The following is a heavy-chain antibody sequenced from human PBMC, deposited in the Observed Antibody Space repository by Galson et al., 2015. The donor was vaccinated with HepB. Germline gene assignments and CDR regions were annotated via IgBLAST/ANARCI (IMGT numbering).Heavy chain of an antibody. CDR2: ISGSGGST. J-gene: IGHJ4*02. CDR3: AKYTLGYCSGGSCRGLDY. D-gene: IGHD2-15*01. V-gene: IGHV3-23*01. CDR1: GFTFSSYA. Sequence: SLRLSCAASGFTFSSYAMSWVRQAPGKGLEWVSAISGSGGSTYYADSVKGRFTISRDNSKNTLYLQMNSLRAEDTAVYYCAKYTLGYCSGGSCRGLDYWGQGTLVTVSS.